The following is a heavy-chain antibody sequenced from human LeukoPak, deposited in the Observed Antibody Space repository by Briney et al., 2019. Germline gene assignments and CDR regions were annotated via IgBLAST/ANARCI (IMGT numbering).Heavy chain of an antibody. J-gene: IGHJ4*02. V-gene: IGHV1-46*01. CDR1: GYTFTNYY. CDR2: INPGGDNT. CDR3: ARGGFAMIVAMLFDY. D-gene: IGHD3-22*01. Sequence: ASVKVSCKASGYTFTNYYIHWVRQAPGQGLEWMGLINPGGDNTDYAQNFQGRVTMTRDTSTSTVYMGLSSLRSDDTAVYYCARGGFAMIVAMLFDYWGQGTLVTVSS.